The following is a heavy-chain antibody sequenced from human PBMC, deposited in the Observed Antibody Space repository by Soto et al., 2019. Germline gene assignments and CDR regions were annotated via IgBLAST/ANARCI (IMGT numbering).Heavy chain of an antibody. D-gene: IGHD4-17*01. CDR2: ISGSGGST. CDR3: ARDPPAGYGGNSVKNNWFDP. Sequence: GGSLRLSCAASGFTFSSYAMSWVRQAPGKGLEWVSAISGSGGSTYYADSVKGRFTISRDNSKNTLYLQMSSLRSEDTAVYYCARDPPAGYGGNSVKNNWFDPWGQGTLVTVSS. CDR1: GFTFSSYA. J-gene: IGHJ5*02. V-gene: IGHV3-23*01.